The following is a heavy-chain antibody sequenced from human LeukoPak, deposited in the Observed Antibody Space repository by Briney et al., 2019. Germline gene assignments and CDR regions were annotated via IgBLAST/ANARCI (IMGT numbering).Heavy chain of an antibody. J-gene: IGHJ4*01. CDR1: GFTFNTYW. CDR2: ISQDRSEK. D-gene: IGHD5-18*01. CDR3: VRDPSRGYTYGYGDY. V-gene: IGHV3-7*01. Sequence: GGSLRLSCAASGFTFNTYWMSWVRQAPGKGLQWVAHISQDRSEKYYVDPVKGRFTIARDNAENSLYLQMDSLRADDTAVYYCVRDPSRGYTYGYGDYWGHGTLVVVSS.